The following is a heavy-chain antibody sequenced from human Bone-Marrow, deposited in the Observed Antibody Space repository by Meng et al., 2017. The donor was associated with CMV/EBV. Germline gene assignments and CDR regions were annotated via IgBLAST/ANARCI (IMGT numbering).Heavy chain of an antibody. CDR1: GFTFSSYG. D-gene: IGHD4-23*01. Sequence: GGSLRLSCVASGFTFSSYGMHWVRQAPGKGLEWVAVIWYDGSNKYYADSVKGRFTISRDNSKNTLYLQMNSLRAEDTAVYYCAKDTNGNLDYWGQGTLVTVSS. J-gene: IGHJ4*02. V-gene: IGHV3-33*06. CDR3: AKDTNGNLDY. CDR2: IWYDGSNK.